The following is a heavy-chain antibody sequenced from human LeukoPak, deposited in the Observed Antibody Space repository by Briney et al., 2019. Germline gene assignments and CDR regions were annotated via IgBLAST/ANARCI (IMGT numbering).Heavy chain of an antibody. CDR1: GFTFSSYW. J-gene: IGHJ3*01. CDR2: MKQDGSEK. Sequence: SGGSLRLSCAASGFTFSSYWMTWVRQAPGKGLEWVANMKQDGSEKYHVDSVKGRFTISRDNAKDSLYLQMNSLRDEDTAVYYCARDAMTTGGAFDFWGQGTMVTVSS. D-gene: IGHD4-17*01. CDR3: ARDAMTTGGAFDF. V-gene: IGHV3-7*01.